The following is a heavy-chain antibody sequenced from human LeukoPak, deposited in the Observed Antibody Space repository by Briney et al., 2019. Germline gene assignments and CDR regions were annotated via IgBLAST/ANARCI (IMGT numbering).Heavy chain of an antibody. CDR3: ARARVTYYCEYYFDY. J-gene: IGHJ4*02. Sequence: SETLSLTCTVSGGSISSYYWSWIRQPPGKGLEWIGYIYYSGSTNYNPSLKSRVTISVDTSKNQFSLKLSSVTAADTAVYYCARARVTYYCEYYFDYWGQGTLVTVSS. CDR2: IYYSGST. D-gene: IGHD3-22*01. V-gene: IGHV4-59*01. CDR1: GGSISSYY.